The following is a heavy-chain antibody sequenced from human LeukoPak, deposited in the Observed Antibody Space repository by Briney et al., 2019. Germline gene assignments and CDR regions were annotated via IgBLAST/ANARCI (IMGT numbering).Heavy chain of an antibody. Sequence: PGGSLRLSCAASGFTFSSYAMSWDRQAPGKGLEWVAVISYDGSNKYYADSVKGRFTISRDNSKNTLYLQMNSLRAEDTAVYYCARDGAVAGDYYYGMDVWGQGTTVTVSS. V-gene: IGHV3-30-3*01. CDR3: ARDGAVAGDYYYGMDV. CDR2: ISYDGSNK. CDR1: GFTFSSYA. D-gene: IGHD6-19*01. J-gene: IGHJ6*02.